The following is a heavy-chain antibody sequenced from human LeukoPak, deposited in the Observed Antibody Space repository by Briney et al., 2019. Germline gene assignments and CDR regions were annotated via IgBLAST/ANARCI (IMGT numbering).Heavy chain of an antibody. Sequence: TGGSLRLSCAASGFTFSNYAMSWVRQAPGKGLEWVSAIVGSGGSTYYADSVKGRFSISRDNSKNTLFLQMNSLRVEDTALYYCSKWGDYDVLTGYYDSDFWGRGTLVTVSS. D-gene: IGHD3-9*01. CDR3: SKWGDYDVLTGYYDSDF. J-gene: IGHJ4*02. CDR2: IVGSGGST. CDR1: GFTFSNYA. V-gene: IGHV3-23*01.